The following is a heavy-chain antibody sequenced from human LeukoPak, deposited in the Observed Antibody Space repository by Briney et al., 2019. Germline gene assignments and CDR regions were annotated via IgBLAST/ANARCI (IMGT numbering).Heavy chain of an antibody. J-gene: IGHJ5*02. CDR1: GGSISSGDYY. D-gene: IGHD2/OR15-2a*01. CDR2: IYYSGST. V-gene: IGHV4-30-4*01. Sequence: SQTLSLTCTVSGGSISSGDYYWSWIRQPPGKGLEWIGYIYYSGSTYYNPSLKSRVTISVDTSNNQFSLKLSSVTAADTAVYYCARHPFQYPFDHWGQGTVVSVSS. CDR3: ARHPFQYPFDH.